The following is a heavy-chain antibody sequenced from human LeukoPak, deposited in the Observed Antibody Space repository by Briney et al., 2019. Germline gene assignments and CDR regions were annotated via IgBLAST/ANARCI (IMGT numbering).Heavy chain of an antibody. D-gene: IGHD3-3*01. CDR3: ARDERLLSFLK. V-gene: IGHV3-21*04. J-gene: IGHJ4*02. CDR1: GFTFSSYS. CDR2: ISSSSSYI. Sequence: GGSLRLSCAASGFTFSSYSMNWVRQAPGKGLEWVSSISSSSSYIYYADSVKGRFTISRDNAKNSLYLQMNSLRADDTAIYYCARDERLLSFLKWGQGTLVTVSS.